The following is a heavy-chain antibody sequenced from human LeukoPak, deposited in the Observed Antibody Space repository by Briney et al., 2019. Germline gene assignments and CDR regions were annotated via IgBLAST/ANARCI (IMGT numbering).Heavy chain of an antibody. D-gene: IGHD3-3*01. CDR2: IYTSGST. CDR1: GGSISSGSYY. V-gene: IGHV4-61*02. J-gene: IGHJ5*02. Sequence: NSSETLSLTCTVSGGSISSGSYYWSWIRQPAGKGLEWIGLIYTSGSTNYNPSLKSRVTISVDTSKNQFSLKLSSVTAADTAVYYCARDGGSLWFDPWGQGTLVTVSS. CDR3: ARDGGSLWFDP.